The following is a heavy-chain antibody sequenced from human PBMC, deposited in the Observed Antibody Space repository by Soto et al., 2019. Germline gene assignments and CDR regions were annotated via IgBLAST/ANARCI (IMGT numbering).Heavy chain of an antibody. Sequence: EVQLLESGGDLVQPGGSLTLSCAASGFTFTNSAMSWVRQAPGKGLEWVSSLSTSGSNTYYADSVKGLFTISRDNSKNTLYLQLKSLTVDDTAVYYCAKAVRLLDCWAQGTLVTVTS. V-gene: IGHV3-23*01. CDR3: AKAVRLLDC. CDR1: GFTFTNSA. CDR2: LSTSGSNT. J-gene: IGHJ4*02. D-gene: IGHD6-25*01.